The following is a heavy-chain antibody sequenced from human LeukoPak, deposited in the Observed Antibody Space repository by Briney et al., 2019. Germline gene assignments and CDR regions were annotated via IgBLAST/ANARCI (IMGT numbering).Heavy chain of an antibody. Sequence: SETLSLTCTVSGDSFSYFYWSWIRQPPGKGLEWIGYIYNSGSTNYNPSLKSRVTISLDTSKNQFSLKLSSVTAADTAVYYCARGRFGSSWKYYYYMDVWGKGTTVTVSS. D-gene: IGHD6-13*01. CDR2: IYNSGST. CDR3: ARGRFGSSWKYYYYMDV. CDR1: GDSFSYFY. J-gene: IGHJ6*03. V-gene: IGHV4-59*01.